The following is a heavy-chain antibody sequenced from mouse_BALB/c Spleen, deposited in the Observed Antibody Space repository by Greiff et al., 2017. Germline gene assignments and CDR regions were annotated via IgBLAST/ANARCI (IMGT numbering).Heavy chain of an antibody. CDR1: GYTFSSYW. Sequence: LQESGAELMKPGASVKISCKATGYTFSSYWIEWVKQRPGHGLEWIGEILPGSGSTNYNEKFKGKATFTADTSSNTAYMQLSSLTSEDSAVYYCARGDTTDYFDYWGQGTTLTVSA. D-gene: IGHD1-1*01. V-gene: IGHV1-9*01. J-gene: IGHJ2*01. CDR2: ILPGSGST. CDR3: ARGDTTDYFDY.